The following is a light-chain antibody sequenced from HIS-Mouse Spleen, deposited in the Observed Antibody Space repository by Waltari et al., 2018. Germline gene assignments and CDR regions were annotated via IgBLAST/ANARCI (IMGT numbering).Light chain of an antibody. J-gene: IGKJ4*01. CDR1: QSVSSSY. V-gene: IGKV3-20*01. CDR2: GAS. Sequence: SPGTLSLSPGERATLSCRASQSVSSSYLAWYQQKPGQAPRLLIYGASSRATGIPDRFSGSGSGTDFTLTISRLEPEDFAVYYCQQYGSSPPALTFGGGTKVEIK. CDR3: QQYGSSPPALT.